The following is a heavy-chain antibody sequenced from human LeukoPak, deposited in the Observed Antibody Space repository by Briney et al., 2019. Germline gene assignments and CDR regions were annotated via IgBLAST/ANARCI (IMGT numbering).Heavy chain of an antibody. CDR3: AKDGDVVVPAAMRDYYYYGMDV. CDR1: GFTFSSYA. Sequence: GGSLRLSCAASGFTFSSYAMSWVRQAPGKGLEWVSAISGSGGSTYYADSVKGRITISRDNSKNTLYLQMNSLRAEDTAVYYCAKDGDVVVPAAMRDYYYYGMDVWGQGTTVTVSS. J-gene: IGHJ6*02. CDR2: ISGSGGST. V-gene: IGHV3-23*01. D-gene: IGHD2-2*01.